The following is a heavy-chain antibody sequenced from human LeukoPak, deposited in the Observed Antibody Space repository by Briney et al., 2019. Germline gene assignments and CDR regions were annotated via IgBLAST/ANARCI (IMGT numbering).Heavy chain of an antibody. CDR2: ISSSSSTI. CDR1: GFTFSSYS. CDR3: AGGLRGQKVLGLGEYDY. J-gene: IGHJ4*02. V-gene: IGHV3-48*01. Sequence: PGGSLRLSCAASGFTFSSYSMNWVRQAPGKGLEWVSYISSSSSTIYYADSVKGRFTISRDNAKNSLYLQMNSLRAEDTAVYYCAGGLRGQKVLGLGEYDYWGQGPLVTVSS. D-gene: IGHD3-16*01.